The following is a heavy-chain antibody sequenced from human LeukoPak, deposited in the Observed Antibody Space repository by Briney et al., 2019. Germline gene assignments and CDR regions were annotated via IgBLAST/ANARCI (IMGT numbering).Heavy chain of an antibody. CDR2: IYPGDSDT. CDR1: GYSFTSYW. V-gene: IGHV5-51*01. CDR3: ARDYGDPSNYYYYGMDV. J-gene: IGHJ6*02. D-gene: IGHD4-17*01. Sequence: GESLKISCKGSGYSFTSYWIGWVRQMPGKGLEWMGIIYPGDSDTRYSPSFQGQVTISADKSINTAYLQWSSLKASDTAMYYCARDYGDPSNYYYYGMDVWGQGTTVTVSS.